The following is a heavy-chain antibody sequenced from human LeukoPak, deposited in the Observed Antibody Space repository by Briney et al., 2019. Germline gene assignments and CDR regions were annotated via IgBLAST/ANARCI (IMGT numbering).Heavy chain of an antibody. Sequence: GGSLRLSCAASGFTFSSYNMNWVRQAPGKGLEWVSYISDSSTTIYYADSVKGRFTISRDNAKNSLYLQMNSLRVEDTAVYYCARCTTGRTFGSLREIKRSREIDYWGQGTLVTVSS. V-gene: IGHV3-48*01. CDR2: ISDSSTTI. CDR3: ARCTTGRTFGSLREIKRSREIDY. CDR1: GFTFSSYN. D-gene: IGHD1-1*01. J-gene: IGHJ4*02.